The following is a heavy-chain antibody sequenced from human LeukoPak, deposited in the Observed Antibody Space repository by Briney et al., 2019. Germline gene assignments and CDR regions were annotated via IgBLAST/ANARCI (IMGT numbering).Heavy chain of an antibody. V-gene: IGHV1-24*01. CDR1: GYTLTELS. CDR2: FDPEDGET. Sequence: ASVTVSCMVSGYTLTELSMHWVRQAPGKGLEWMGGFDPEDGETIYAQKFQGRVTMTEDTSTDTAYMELSSLSSEDTAVYYCATVYYYGSGSYCYDYWGQGTLVTVSS. J-gene: IGHJ4*02. CDR3: ATVYYYGSGSYCYDY. D-gene: IGHD3-10*01.